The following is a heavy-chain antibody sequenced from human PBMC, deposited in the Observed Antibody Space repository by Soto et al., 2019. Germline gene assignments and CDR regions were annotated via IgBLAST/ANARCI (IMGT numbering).Heavy chain of an antibody. V-gene: IGHV6-1*01. CDR2: TYYRSRWSF. Sequence: SKTLSLTCAISGDSVSSNSGAWNWIRQSPSRGLEWLGRTYYRSRWSFDYALSVKSRVTIDPDTSKNQFSLHLDSLTPEDTAVYYCACVTCRGGMDVWGQGT. CDR3: ACVTCRGGMDV. CDR1: GDSVSSNSGA. D-gene: IGHD2-15*01. J-gene: IGHJ6*01.